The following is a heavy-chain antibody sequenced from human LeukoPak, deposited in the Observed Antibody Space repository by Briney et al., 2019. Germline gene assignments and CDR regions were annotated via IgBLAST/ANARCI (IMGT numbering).Heavy chain of an antibody. Sequence: ASVKVSCKASGYTFTSYYMHWVRQAPGQGLEWMGIINPSGGSTSYAQKFQGRVTMTRDTSTSTVYMELSSLRSEDTAVYYCARVVLSGWNYEGDAFDIWGQGTMVTVSS. CDR2: INPSGGST. D-gene: IGHD1-7*01. CDR1: GYTFTSYY. J-gene: IGHJ3*02. CDR3: ARVVLSGWNYEGDAFDI. V-gene: IGHV1-46*01.